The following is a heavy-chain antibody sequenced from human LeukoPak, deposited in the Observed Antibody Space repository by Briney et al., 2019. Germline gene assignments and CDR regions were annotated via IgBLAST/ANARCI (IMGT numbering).Heavy chain of an antibody. CDR3: ARGPLYYDFWSGYYECGMDV. J-gene: IGHJ6*02. V-gene: IGHV1-8*01. CDR2: MNPNSGNT. CDR1: GYTFTSYD. D-gene: IGHD3-3*01. Sequence: GASVKVSCKASGYTFTSYDINWVRQATGQGLEWMGWMNPNSGNTGYAQKFQGRVTMTRNTSISTAYMELSSLRSEDTAVYYCARGPLYYDFWSGYYECGMDVWGQGTMVTVSS.